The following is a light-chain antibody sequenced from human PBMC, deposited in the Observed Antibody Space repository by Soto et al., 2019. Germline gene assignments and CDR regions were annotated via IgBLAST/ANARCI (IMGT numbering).Light chain of an antibody. CDR1: QSVSSY. CDR3: QQRSTWPIT. CDR2: DAS. V-gene: IGKV3-11*01. J-gene: IGKJ3*01. Sequence: EIVLTQSPATLSLSPGERATLSCRASQSVSSYLAWFQQKPGQAPRLLIYDASNRATGIPARFSGSGSGTDFTLTISSLEPEDFAVYYCQQRSTWPITFGPGTKVDIK.